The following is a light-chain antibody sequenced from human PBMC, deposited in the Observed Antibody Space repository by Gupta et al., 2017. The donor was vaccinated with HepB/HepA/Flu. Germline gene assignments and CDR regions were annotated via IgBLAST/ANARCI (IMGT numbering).Light chain of an antibody. J-gene: IGKJ4*01. V-gene: IGKV4-1*01. CDR3: QQWVNTPLT. Sequence: DIVMTQSPDSLTVSLGERATVNCKSSQSVLYSSNNKNFLAWYQQKRGQPPKLLINWASTRESGVPDRFNDSGSGTDFTLTITNLQAEDVAVYYCQQWVNTPLTFGGGTKVEIK. CDR2: WAS. CDR1: QSVLYSSNNKNF.